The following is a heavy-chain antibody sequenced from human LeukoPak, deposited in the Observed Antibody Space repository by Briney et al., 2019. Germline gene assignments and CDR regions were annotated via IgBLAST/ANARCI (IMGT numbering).Heavy chain of an antibody. V-gene: IGHV3-30*04. CDR1: GFTFNNYA. CDR3: ARDSGFSGTQRGEY. D-gene: IGHD3/OR15-3a*01. Sequence: GGSLRLSCAASGFTFNNYAMHWVRQAPGKGLQWVAVISYDGSNKYYADSVKGRFTISRDNSKNTLYLQMNSLRAEDTAVYHCARDSGFSGTQRGEYWGQGTLVTVSS. J-gene: IGHJ4*02. CDR2: ISYDGSNK.